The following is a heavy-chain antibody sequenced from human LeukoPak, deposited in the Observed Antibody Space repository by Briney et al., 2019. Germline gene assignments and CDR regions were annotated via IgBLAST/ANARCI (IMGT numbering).Heavy chain of an antibody. V-gene: IGHV6-1*01. CDR3: ARQQPLIPNVKPGRKPAKNTEFGHYYYYMDV. CDR2: TYYRSKWYN. J-gene: IGHJ6*03. CDR1: GDSVSSSSVT. D-gene: IGHD3-10*01. Sequence: SQTLSLTCAISGDSVSSSSVTWNWIRQSPSRGLEWLGRTYYRSKWYNEYAVSVKSRITINPDTSKNQFSLQLSSVTAADTAVYYCARQQPLIPNVKPGRKPAKNTEFGHYYYYMDVWGKGTTVTISS.